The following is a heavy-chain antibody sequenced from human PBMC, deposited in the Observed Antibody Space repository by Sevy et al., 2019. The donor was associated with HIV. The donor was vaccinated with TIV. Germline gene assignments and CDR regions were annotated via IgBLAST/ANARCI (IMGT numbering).Heavy chain of an antibody. CDR2: IRNKADSYTT. J-gene: IGHJ4*02. Sequence: GGSLRLSCAASGFTFSVHYMEWVRQAPGKGLEWVGRIRNKADSYTTEYAQSVKGRFTISRDDSKNSLYLLMNSLKTEDTAVYYCATHAGIAAAGRVFDYWGQGTLVTVSS. D-gene: IGHD6-13*01. CDR1: GFTFSVHY. V-gene: IGHV3-72*01. CDR3: ATHAGIAAAGRVFDY.